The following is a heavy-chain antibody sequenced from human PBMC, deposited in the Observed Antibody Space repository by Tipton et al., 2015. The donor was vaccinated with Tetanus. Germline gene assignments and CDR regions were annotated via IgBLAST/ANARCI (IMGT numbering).Heavy chain of an antibody. D-gene: IGHD2-21*02. CDR3: ARGMAEASNCGGDCYSDY. CDR1: GGSVSSST. J-gene: IGHJ4*02. V-gene: IGHV3-21*01. Sequence: LSLTCTVSGGSVSSSTYYWGWIRQPPGKGLEWVSSISSSSRYIYYADSVKGRFTISRDNAKNSLYLQMISLRAEDTAVYSCARGMAEASNCGGDCYSDYWGQGTLVTVSS. CDR2: ISSSSRYI.